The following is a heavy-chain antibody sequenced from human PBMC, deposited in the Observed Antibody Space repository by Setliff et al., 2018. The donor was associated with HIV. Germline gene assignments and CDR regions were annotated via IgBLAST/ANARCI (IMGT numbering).Heavy chain of an antibody. V-gene: IGHV1-69-2*01. Sequence: ASVKVSCKASGYTFTDYFIHWILQAPGKGLEWMGRIDPQDGETTFAEKFQGRVTVTADTSTDIAYMELSSLRSDDTAVYYCAAIAYSRPDYWGQGTMVTVSS. CDR2: IDPQDGET. CDR1: GYTFTDYF. D-gene: IGHD4-4*01. CDR3: AAIAYSRPDY. J-gene: IGHJ4*03.